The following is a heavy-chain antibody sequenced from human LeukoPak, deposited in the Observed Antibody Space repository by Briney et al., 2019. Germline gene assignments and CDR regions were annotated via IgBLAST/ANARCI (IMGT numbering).Heavy chain of an antibody. V-gene: IGHV3-64D*09. CDR1: GLTFSSYG. CDR2: ISSNGGST. D-gene: IGHD2-2*01. J-gene: IGHJ4*02. CDR3: VKEVPLPGAPDY. Sequence: GGSLRLSCSASGLTFSSYGMHWVRQAPGKGLESVSTISSNGGSTYYADSVKGRFTISRDNSKNTLYLQMTSLRAEDTAVYYCVKEVPLPGAPDYWGQGTLVTVSS.